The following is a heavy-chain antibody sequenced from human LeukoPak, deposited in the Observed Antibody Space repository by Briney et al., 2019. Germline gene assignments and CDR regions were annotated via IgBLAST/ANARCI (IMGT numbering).Heavy chain of an antibody. CDR3: ARHRGWLRLGIDY. V-gene: IGHV4-34*01. D-gene: IGHD5-12*01. CDR2: INHSGST. CDR1: GSSISYDYY. J-gene: IGHJ4*02. Sequence: PSETLSLTCTVSGSSISYDYYWGWIRQPPGKGLEWIGEINHSGSTNYNPSLKSRVTISVDTSKNQFSLKLSSVTAADTAVYYCARHRGWLRLGIDYWGQGTLVTVSS.